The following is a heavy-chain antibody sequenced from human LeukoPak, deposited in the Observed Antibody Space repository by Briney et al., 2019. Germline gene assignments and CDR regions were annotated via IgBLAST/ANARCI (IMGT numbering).Heavy chain of an antibody. Sequence: SETLSLTCAVYGGSFSGYYWSGIRQPPGRGLEWIGEINHSGSTNYNPSLKSRVTISVDTSKNQFSLKLSSVTAADTAVYYCARGIVVVVAATLRPIGMDVWGKGTTVTVSS. CDR3: ARGIVVVVAATLRPIGMDV. D-gene: IGHD2-15*01. J-gene: IGHJ6*04. V-gene: IGHV4-34*01. CDR2: INHSGST. CDR1: GGSFSGYY.